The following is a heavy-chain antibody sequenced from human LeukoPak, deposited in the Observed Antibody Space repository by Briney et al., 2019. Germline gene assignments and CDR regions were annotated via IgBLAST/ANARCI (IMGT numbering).Heavy chain of an antibody. Sequence: HTGGSLRLSCAASGFTFSSYGMHWVRQAPGKGLEWVAFIRYDGSNKYYADSVKGRFTISRDNSKNTLYLQMNSLRAEDTAVYYCANPSGRRWEFFAFDIWGQGTMVTVSS. CDR2: IRYDGSNK. D-gene: IGHD1-26*01. CDR1: GFTFSSYG. J-gene: IGHJ3*02. CDR3: ANPSGRRWEFFAFDI. V-gene: IGHV3-30*02.